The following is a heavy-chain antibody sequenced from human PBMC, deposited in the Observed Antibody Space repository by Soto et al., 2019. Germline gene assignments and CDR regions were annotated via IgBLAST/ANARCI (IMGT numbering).Heavy chain of an antibody. CDR1: GFPFSSYA. CDR2: ISNDGGNK. Sequence: QVQLLESGGGVVQPGRSLRLSCAASGFPFSSYALHWVRQAPGRGLEWVAAISNDGGNKFYADSVKGRFSISRDTSKKTLYLQMNSLRAADTAVYYCAIVWGAYPNFDCWGQGTLVTVSS. J-gene: IGHJ4*02. CDR3: AIVWGAYPNFDC. V-gene: IGHV3-30-3*01. D-gene: IGHD3-16*01.